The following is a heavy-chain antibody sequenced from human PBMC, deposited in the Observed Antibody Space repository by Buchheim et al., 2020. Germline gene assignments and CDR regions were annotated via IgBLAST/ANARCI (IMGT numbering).Heavy chain of an antibody. CDR3: VSRGRIAAAGFDY. V-gene: IGHV4-39*05. J-gene: IGHJ4*02. CDR1: GGSISSSSYY. D-gene: IGHD6-13*01. CDR2: IYYSGST. Sequence: QLQLQESGPGLVKPSETPSLTCTVSGGSISSSSYYWGWIRQPPGKGLEWIGSIYYSGSTYYNPSPKSRVNISRETYKKQLSLKLSSVTAADTAVYYCVSRGRIAAAGFDYWGQGTL.